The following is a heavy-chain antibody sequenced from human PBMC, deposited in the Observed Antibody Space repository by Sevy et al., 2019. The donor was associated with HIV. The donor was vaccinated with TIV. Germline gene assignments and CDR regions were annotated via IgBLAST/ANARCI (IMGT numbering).Heavy chain of an antibody. D-gene: IGHD4-17*01. CDR3: AKAVRGPTEDWYFDL. V-gene: IGHV3-30-3*01. J-gene: IGHJ2*01. CDR2: ISYDGSNK. CDR1: GFTFNIYA. Sequence: GGSLRLSCAASGFTFNIYAMSWVRQAPGKGLEWVALISYDGSNKYFADSVRGRFTISRDNSKNTLYVQMNSLRAEDTAVYYCAKAVRGPTEDWYFDLWGRGTLVTVSS.